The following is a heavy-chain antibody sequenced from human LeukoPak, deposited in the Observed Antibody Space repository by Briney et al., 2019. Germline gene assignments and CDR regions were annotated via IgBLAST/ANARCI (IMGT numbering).Heavy chain of an antibody. CDR1: GYTFTGYY. CDR3: ARVSYGDYYNDY. CDR2: INPNSGGT. D-gene: IGHD4-17*01. V-gene: IGHV1-2*02. J-gene: IGHJ4*02. Sequence: ASVKVSCKASGYTFTGYYMHWVRQAPGQGLEWMGWINPNSGGTNYAQKFQGRVTMTTDTSTSTAYMELRSLRSDDTAVYYCARVSYGDYYNDYWGQGTLVTVSS.